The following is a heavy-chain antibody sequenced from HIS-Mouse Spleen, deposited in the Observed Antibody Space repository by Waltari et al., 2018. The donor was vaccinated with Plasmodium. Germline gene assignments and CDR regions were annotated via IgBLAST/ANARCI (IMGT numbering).Heavy chain of an antibody. CDR1: GFTVSSNY. V-gene: IGHV3-53*01. CDR3: ARGMKSSSSALDI. CDR2: IYSGGRT. D-gene: IGHD6-6*01. Sequence: EVQLVESGGGLIQPGGSLRLSCAASGFTVSSNYMSWVRQAPGKGLEWVSVIYSGGRTYYADSVKGRFTIARDKSKNTLYLQMNSLRAEDTAVYYCARGMKSSSSALDIWGQGTMVTVSS. J-gene: IGHJ3*02.